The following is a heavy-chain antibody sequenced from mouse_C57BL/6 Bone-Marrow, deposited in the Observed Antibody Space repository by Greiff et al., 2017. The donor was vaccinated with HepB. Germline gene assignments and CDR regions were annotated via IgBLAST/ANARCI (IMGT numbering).Heavy chain of an antibody. Sequence: VQLKESGAELVKPGASVKLSCTASGFNIKDYYMHWVKQRTEQGLEWIGRIDPEDGETKYAPKFQGKATITADTSSNTAYLQLSSLTSEDTAVYYCARSAPTVVAYYAIDYWGQGTSVTVSS. CDR2: IDPEDGET. D-gene: IGHD1-1*01. CDR3: ARSAPTVVAYYAIDY. V-gene: IGHV14-2*01. CDR1: GFNIKDYY. J-gene: IGHJ4*01.